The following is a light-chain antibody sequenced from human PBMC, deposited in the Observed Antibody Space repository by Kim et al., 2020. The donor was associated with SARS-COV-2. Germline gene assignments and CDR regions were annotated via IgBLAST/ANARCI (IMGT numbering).Light chain of an antibody. CDR3: QQYTSYWT. V-gene: IGKV1-5*03. J-gene: IGKJ1*01. CDR1: ESIKTL. CDR2: KAS. Sequence: SAFVGERVTITCRASESIKTLLAWYQQRPGKAPKRLIYKASTVESGVPSRFSGRGSGTEFTLTITSLQPEDAATYYCQQYTSYWTFGPGTKVDIK.